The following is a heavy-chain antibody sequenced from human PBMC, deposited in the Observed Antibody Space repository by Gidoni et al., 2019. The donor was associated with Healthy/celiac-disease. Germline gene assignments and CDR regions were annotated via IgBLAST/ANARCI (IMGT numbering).Heavy chain of an antibody. CDR1: GFTFRSHA. J-gene: IGHJ3*02. Sequence: EVQLLESGGGLVQPGGSLRLSCAASGFTFRSHAMSWVRQAPGKGLEWVSAISGSGGSTYYADSVKGRFTISRDNAKNTLYLQMNSLRAEDTAVYYCAKDSYGSGSYPDAFDIWGQGTMVTVSS. CDR2: ISGSGGST. D-gene: IGHD3-10*01. CDR3: AKDSYGSGSYPDAFDI. V-gene: IGHV3-23*01.